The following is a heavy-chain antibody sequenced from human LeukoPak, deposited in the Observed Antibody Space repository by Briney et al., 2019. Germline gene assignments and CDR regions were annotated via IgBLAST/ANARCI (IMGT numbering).Heavy chain of an antibody. CDR1: GGSFSGYY. Sequence: SETLSLTCAVYGGSFSGYYWSWIRPPPGKGLEWIGEINHSGSTNYNPSLKSRVTISVDTSKNQFSLKLSSVTAADTAVYYCRRDSSWVAFDIWGQGTMVTVSS. CDR3: RRDSSWVAFDI. J-gene: IGHJ3*02. V-gene: IGHV4-34*01. D-gene: IGHD6-13*01. CDR2: INHSGST.